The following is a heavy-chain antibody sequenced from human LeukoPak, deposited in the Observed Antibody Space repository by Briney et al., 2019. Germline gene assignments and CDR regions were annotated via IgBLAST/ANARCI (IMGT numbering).Heavy chain of an antibody. CDR3: AKEAAVIAIPYFDY. J-gene: IGHJ4*02. CDR2: IISDGRA. D-gene: IGHD2-21*01. Sequence: GASPRLSCAASGFTFRNYAMSWVRQAPGEGLEWVSGIISDGRAFYAESVMGRFTISRDNSKNTLYLQMNSLRAEDTAVYYCAKEAAVIAIPYFDYWGQGTLVTVSS. CDR1: GFTFRNYA. V-gene: IGHV3-23*01.